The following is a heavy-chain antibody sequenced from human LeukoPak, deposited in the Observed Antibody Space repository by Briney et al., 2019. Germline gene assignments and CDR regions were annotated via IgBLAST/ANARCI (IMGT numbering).Heavy chain of an antibody. CDR2: ISRSSSYI. V-gene: IGHV3-21*01. D-gene: IGHD1-7*01. Sequence: PGGSLRLSCAASGFTFSSYSMNWVRQAPGKGLEWVSSISRSSSYIYYADSVKGRFTISRDNAKNSLYLQMNSLRAEDTAVYYCARDPGITGTNRRHYYYGMDVWGQGTTVTVSS. CDR3: ARDPGITGTNRRHYYYGMDV. CDR1: GFTFSSYS. J-gene: IGHJ6*02.